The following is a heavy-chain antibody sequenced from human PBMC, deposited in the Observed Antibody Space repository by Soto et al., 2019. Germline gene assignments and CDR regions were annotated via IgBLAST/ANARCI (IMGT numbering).Heavy chain of an antibody. CDR2: ISGYNGDT. CDR3: AREGSYHDFDY. CDR1: GYTFTSYG. Sequence: ASVKVSCKASGYTFTSYGISWVRQAPGQGLAWMGWISGYNGDTNYAQKFQGRATLTTDTSTSTAYLEVMTLRSDDTAVYYCAREGSYHDFDYWGLGTLVTVSS. J-gene: IGHJ4*02. D-gene: IGHD3-22*01. V-gene: IGHV1-18*01.